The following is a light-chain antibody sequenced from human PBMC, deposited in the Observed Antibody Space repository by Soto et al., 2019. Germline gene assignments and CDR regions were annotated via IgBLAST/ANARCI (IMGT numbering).Light chain of an antibody. J-gene: IGKJ1*01. V-gene: IGKV3-11*01. CDR2: DAS. Sequence: EIVLTQSPATLSLSPGEIATLSCRSSQSVSSYLAWYQQKPGQAPRLLIYDASNRATGIPARFSGSGSGTDFPLTISSLEPEDFAVYYCQQRSNWPTFGQGTKVEIK. CDR3: QQRSNWPT. CDR1: QSVSSY.